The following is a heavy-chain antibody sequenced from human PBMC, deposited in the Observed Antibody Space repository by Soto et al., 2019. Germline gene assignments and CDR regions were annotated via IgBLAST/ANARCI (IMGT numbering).Heavy chain of an antibody. CDR2: IYYSGST. V-gene: IGHV4-31*03. CDR3: ARSGRHSRGWIDAFDI. Sequence: QVQLQESGPGLVKPSQTLSLTCTVSGGSISSGGYYWSWIRQHPGKGLEWIGYIYYSGSTYYNPFLTSRVTLSVDPSKNQFSLKMSSVTAADTAVYYCARSGRHSRGWIDAFDIWGQGTMVTVSS. CDR1: GGSISSGGYY. D-gene: IGHD6-19*01. J-gene: IGHJ3*02.